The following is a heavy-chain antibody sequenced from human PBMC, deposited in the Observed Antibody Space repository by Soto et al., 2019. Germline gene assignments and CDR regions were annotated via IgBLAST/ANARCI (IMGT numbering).Heavy chain of an antibody. Sequence: GGSLRLSCAASGFTFSSYAMHWVLQAPCKGLEWVAVISYDGSNKYYADSVKGRFTISRDNSKNTLYLQMNSLRAEDTAVYYCARDRGRGSIGYSGYDHYYYYGMDVWGQGTTVTVSS. CDR2: ISYDGSNK. V-gene: IGHV3-30-3*01. J-gene: IGHJ6*02. CDR1: GFTFSSYA. D-gene: IGHD5-12*01. CDR3: ARDRGRGSIGYSGYDHYYYYGMDV.